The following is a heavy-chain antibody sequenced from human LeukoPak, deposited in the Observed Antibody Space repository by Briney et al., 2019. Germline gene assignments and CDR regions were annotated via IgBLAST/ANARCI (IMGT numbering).Heavy chain of an antibody. CDR2: MNPNSGNT. J-gene: IGHJ6*02. V-gene: IGHV1-8*02. CDR3: ARERGQAYGMDV. CDR1: GGTFSSYD. D-gene: IGHD3-10*01. Sequence: ASVKVSCKASGGTFSSYDINWVRQATGQGLEWMGWMNPNSGNTGYAQKFQGRVTMTRNTSISTAYMELSSLRSEDTAVYYCARERGQAYGMDVWGQGTTVTVSS.